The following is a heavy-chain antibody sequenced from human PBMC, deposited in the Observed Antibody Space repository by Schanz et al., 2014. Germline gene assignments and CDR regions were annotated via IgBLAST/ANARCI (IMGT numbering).Heavy chain of an antibody. CDR2: IIPTTGIT. CDR1: GDTFSSYT. Sequence: QVPLVQSGAEVKKPGSSVKVSCKASGDTFSSYTINWVRHAPGQGLEWMGRIIPTTGITNYAQKFQGRVTFTADKSTSTAFLEVNSLRSEDTAVYYCARTGYDPSLTHWGQGTLVTVSS. CDR3: ARTGYDPSLTH. V-gene: IGHV1-69*02. D-gene: IGHD5-12*01. J-gene: IGHJ4*02.